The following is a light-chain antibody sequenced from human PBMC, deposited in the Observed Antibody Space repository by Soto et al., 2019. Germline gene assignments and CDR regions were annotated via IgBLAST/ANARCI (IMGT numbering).Light chain of an antibody. CDR2: GAS. Sequence: EIVMTQSPATLSVSPGERATLSCRASQSVSSNLAWYQQKPGQAPRLLIYGASTRATGIPARFSGSWSGTEFTLTINSLQSEDFAVYYCQQYDAWLLTFGGGTKVDIK. CDR1: QSVSSN. J-gene: IGKJ4*01. V-gene: IGKV3-15*01. CDR3: QQYDAWLLT.